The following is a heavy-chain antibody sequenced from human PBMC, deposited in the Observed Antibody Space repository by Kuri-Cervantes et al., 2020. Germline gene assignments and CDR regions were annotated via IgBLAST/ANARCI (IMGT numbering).Heavy chain of an antibody. CDR3: AELVKGEGGMDV. CDR2: IWYDGSNK. CDR1: GFTFSSYG. V-gene: IGHV3-30*02. J-gene: IGHJ6*02. D-gene: IGHD6-13*01. Sequence: GESLKISCAASGFTFSSYGMHWVRQAPGKGLEWVAVIWYDGSNKYYADSVKGRFTISRDNSKNTLYLQMNSLRAEDTAVYYCAELVKGEGGMDVWGQGTTVTVSS.